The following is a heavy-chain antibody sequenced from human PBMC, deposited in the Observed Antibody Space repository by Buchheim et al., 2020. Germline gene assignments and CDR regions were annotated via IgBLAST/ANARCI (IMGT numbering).Heavy chain of an antibody. CDR1: GYSFTSYW. J-gene: IGHJ2*01. Sequence: EVQLVQSGAEVKKPGESLRISCKGSGYSFTSYWISWVRQMPGKGLEWMGRIDPSDSYTNYSSSFQGHVTISANQSISTSFPQWSSLKASDTAMYYCARRKSGFWSGPNFDLWGRGTL. CDR3: ARRKSGFWSGPNFDL. D-gene: IGHD3-3*01. CDR2: IDPSDSYT. V-gene: IGHV5-10-1*01.